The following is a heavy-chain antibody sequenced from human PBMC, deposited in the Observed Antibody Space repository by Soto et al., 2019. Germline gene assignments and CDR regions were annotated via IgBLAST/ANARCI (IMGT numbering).Heavy chain of an antibody. Sequence: EVQLLESGGGLVQHGGSLRLSCAASGFTFSSYAMSWVRQAPGKGLEWVSAISGSGGSTYYADSVKGRFTISRDNSKNTLYLQMNSLRAEDTAVYYCAKAIYGSGSNFDYWGQGTLVTVSS. CDR3: AKAIYGSGSNFDY. D-gene: IGHD3-10*01. CDR2: ISGSGGST. J-gene: IGHJ4*02. V-gene: IGHV3-23*01. CDR1: GFTFSSYA.